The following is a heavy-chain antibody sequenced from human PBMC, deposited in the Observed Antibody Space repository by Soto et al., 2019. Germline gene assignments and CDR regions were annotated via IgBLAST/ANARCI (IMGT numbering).Heavy chain of an antibody. CDR3: ARLDILTGWGSMDV. Sequence: SETLSLTCTVSGGSISSYYWSWIRQPPGKGLEWIGYIYYSGSTNYNPSLKSRVTISVDTSKNQFSLKLSSVTAADTAVYYCARLDILTGWGSMDVWGQGTTVTVSS. D-gene: IGHD3-9*01. CDR1: GGSISSYY. V-gene: IGHV4-59*01. J-gene: IGHJ6*02. CDR2: IYYSGST.